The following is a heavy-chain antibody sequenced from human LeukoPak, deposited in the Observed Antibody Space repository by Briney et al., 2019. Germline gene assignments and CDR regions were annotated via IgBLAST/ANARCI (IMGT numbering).Heavy chain of an antibody. V-gene: IGHV4-61*01. J-gene: IGHJ4*02. Sequence: SETLSFSCSVSGGFVSSGTYYWSWIRQPPGKGLGWIGHMYYAGNTHYVPSLRSRVTMSLHTSKHQFSLKLTPVTAADTAVYYCARNGRGRNYGSNAYLPDYWGQGTLVTVSS. CDR1: GGFVSSGTYY. D-gene: IGHD3-22*01. CDR2: MYYAGNT. CDR3: ARNGRGRNYGSNAYLPDY.